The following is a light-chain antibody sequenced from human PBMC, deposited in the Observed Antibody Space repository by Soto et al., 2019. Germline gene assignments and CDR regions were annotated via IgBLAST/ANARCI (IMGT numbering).Light chain of an antibody. V-gene: IGKV3-15*01. CDR2: DAS. CDR3: LQYNNWPPAIT. J-gene: IGKJ5*01. CDR1: QSVSSN. Sequence: EIVMPQSPATLSVSPGARATLSCRASQSVSSNVAWYQQRPGQAPRLLIYDASARATGIPARFGGSGSGTEFTLTISSLQSEDFAVYYCLQYNNWPPAITFGQGTRLEIK.